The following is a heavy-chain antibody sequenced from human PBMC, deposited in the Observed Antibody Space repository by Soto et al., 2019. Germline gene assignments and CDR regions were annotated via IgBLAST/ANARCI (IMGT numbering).Heavy chain of an antibody. V-gene: IGHV4-59*01. CDR2: VYYSGNT. D-gene: IGHD1-7*01. CDR3: ARFTGTSTDNTESSDI. J-gene: IGHJ3*02. Sequence: NPTETLSLTCTVSGGAISSYYWSWIRQPPEKGLEWIGHVYYSGNTNYNPSLKSRVTISIDTSKNQSSLKLSSVTAADTAVYYWARFTGTSTDNTESSDIWGQGTMVT. CDR1: GGAISSYY.